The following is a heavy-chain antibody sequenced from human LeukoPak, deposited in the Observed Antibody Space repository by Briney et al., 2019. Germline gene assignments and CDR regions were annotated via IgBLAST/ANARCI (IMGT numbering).Heavy chain of an antibody. J-gene: IGHJ3*02. D-gene: IGHD3-22*01. CDR2: SSSSSSSI. CDR3: ARKGYYSQAFDM. V-gene: IGHV3-48*01. Sequence: GGSLRLSCAAPGFTFSSYSMNWVRQAPGKGLEWVSYSYSSSSSSSIYYADSVKGRFTISRDNAKNSLYLQMNSLRAEDTAVYYCARKGYYSQAFDMWGQGTMVTVSS. CDR1: GFTFSSYS.